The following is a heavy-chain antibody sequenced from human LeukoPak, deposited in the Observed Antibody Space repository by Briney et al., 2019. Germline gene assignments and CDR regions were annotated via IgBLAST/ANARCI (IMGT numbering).Heavy chain of an antibody. CDR3: ARDRLDTAMVTPFDY. V-gene: IGHV4-4*07. J-gene: IGHJ4*02. Sequence: SETLSLTCTVPGGSISSYYWSWIRQPAGKGLEWIGRIYTSGSTNYNPSLKSRVTMLVDTSKNQFSLKLSSVTAADTAVYYCARDRLDTAMVTPFDYWGQGTLVTVSS. D-gene: IGHD5-18*01. CDR1: GGSISSYY. CDR2: IYTSGST.